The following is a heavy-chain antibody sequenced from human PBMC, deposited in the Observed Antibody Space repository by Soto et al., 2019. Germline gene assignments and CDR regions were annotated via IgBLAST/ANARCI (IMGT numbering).Heavy chain of an antibody. V-gene: IGHV1-69*13. CDR3: ARDCSGGSCHPMDYSYGMDV. CDR2: IIPIFGTA. D-gene: IGHD2-15*01. J-gene: IGHJ6*02. Sequence: ASVKVSCKASGGTFSSYAISWVRQAPGQGLEWMGGIIPIFGTANYAQKFQGRVTITADESTSTAYMELSSLRSEDTAVYYCARDCSGGSCHPMDYSYGMDVWGQGTTVTVSS. CDR1: GGTFSSYA.